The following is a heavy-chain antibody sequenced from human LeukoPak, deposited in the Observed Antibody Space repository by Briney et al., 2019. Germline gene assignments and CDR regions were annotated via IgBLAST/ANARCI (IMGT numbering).Heavy chain of an antibody. V-gene: IGHV1-18*01. CDR3: TRTRGYSDHFDI. Sequence: GASVKVSCKASGYTFTIYGICWVRQGPGQGLGWMGWFSAYNGNTNYAQKLQGRVTMTTDTSTSTACMELRRLRSDDTAVYYCTRTRGYSDHFDIWGQGTMVTVSS. D-gene: IGHD5-18*01. CDR1: GYTFTIYG. J-gene: IGHJ3*02. CDR2: FSAYNGNT.